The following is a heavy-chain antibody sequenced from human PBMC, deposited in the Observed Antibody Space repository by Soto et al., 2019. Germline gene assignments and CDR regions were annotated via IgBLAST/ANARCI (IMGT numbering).Heavy chain of an antibody. CDR3: ARGRYCSGTSCYTDYYFGMDV. CDR1: GFTFSGYW. V-gene: IGHV3-30-3*01. D-gene: IGHD2-2*02. CDR2: ISFDGSNK. Sequence: GGSLRLSCAASGFTFSGYWMHWVRQVPGKGLVWVAVISFDGSNKFYADSVKGRFTISRDNSKNTLYVQMNSLRGEDTAVYYCARGRYCSGTSCYTDYYFGMDVWGQGTTVTVSS. J-gene: IGHJ6*02.